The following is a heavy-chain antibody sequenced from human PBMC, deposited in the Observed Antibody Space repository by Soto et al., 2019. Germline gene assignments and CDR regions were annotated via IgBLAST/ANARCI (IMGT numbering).Heavy chain of an antibody. D-gene: IGHD1-26*01. Sequence: ASVKVSCKASGYTFTGYYMHWVRQAPGQGLEWMGWINPNSGGTNYAQKFQGRVTMTRDTSISTAYMELSRLRSDDTAVYYCAREKGIVGATLDYWCQGTLVTVSS. CDR3: AREKGIVGATLDY. V-gene: IGHV1-2*02. J-gene: IGHJ4*02. CDR1: GYTFTGYY. CDR2: INPNSGGT.